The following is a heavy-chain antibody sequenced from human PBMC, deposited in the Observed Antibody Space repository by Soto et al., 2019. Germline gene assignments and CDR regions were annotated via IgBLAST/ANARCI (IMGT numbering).Heavy chain of an antibody. J-gene: IGHJ5*02. Sequence: GSLRLSCAASGFTFSDHSMDWVRQAPGKGLEWVGRIRDKANSYTTEYAASVKGRFSISRDDATNSLYLKMNSLKTEDSAVYYCARRALVAIAGHSDLWAQGTLVTVSS. CDR2: IRDKANSYTT. D-gene: IGHD2-21*01. CDR1: GFTFSDHS. V-gene: IGHV3-72*01. CDR3: ARRALVAIAGHSDL.